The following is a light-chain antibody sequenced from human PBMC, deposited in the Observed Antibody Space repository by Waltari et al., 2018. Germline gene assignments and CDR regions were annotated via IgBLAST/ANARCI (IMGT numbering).Light chain of an antibody. CDR3: SAWDDSLSAWV. CDR2: QNS. Sequence: QSVLSQPPAASGTPGQRVIISCSGTSSNIAIHYLYWYQQPPGMAPNPLIYQNSQRPSGVPDRFSGSKSGTSASLAISGLRSEDEADYYCSAWDDSLSAWVFGGGTKLTVL. V-gene: IGLV1-47*01. CDR1: SSNIAIHY. J-gene: IGLJ3*02.